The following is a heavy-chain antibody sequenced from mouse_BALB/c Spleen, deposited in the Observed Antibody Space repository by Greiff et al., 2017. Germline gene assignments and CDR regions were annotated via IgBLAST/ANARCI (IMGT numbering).Heavy chain of an antibody. Sequence: EVKLMESGGGLVQPGGSMKLSCVASGFTFSNYWMNWVRQSPEKGLEWVAEIRLKSNNYATHYAESVKGRSIISRDDSKSSVYLQMNNLRAEDTGIYYYTGDLRRGYNAMDYWGQGTSVTVSS. CDR3: TGDLRRGYNAMDY. J-gene: IGHJ4*01. V-gene: IGHV6-6*02. CDR1: GFTFSNYW. CDR2: IRLKSNNYAT.